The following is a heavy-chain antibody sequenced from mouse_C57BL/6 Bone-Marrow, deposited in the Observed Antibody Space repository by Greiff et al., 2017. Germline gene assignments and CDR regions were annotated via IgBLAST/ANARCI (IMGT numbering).Heavy chain of an antibody. CDR2: IWWDDDK. V-gene: IGHV8-8*01. CDR3: ARSYYGNLCAY. D-gene: IGHD2-1*01. CDR1: GFSLTSYG. J-gene: IGHJ3*01. Sequence: ESGPGLVAPSQSLSITCTVSGFSLTSYGVSWVRQPPGKGLEWLAHIWWDDDKYYNPALKSRLTISKDTSKNQVFLKIANVDTADTATYYCARSYYGNLCAYWGQGTLVTVSA.